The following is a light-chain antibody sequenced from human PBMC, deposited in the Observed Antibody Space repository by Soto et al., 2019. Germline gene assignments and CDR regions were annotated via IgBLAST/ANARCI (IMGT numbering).Light chain of an antibody. CDR3: QQYGGLPT. V-gene: IGKV3-20*01. CDR1: QSVTSSY. J-gene: IGKJ1*01. CDR2: GAS. Sequence: EIVMTQSPVTLSVSPGERVTLSCRASQSVTSSYIAWYQQKSGQAPRLLLYGASSRATGIPDRFRGSGSGTDFTLTISRLEPEDFAVYYCQQYGGLPTFGQGTKVDIK.